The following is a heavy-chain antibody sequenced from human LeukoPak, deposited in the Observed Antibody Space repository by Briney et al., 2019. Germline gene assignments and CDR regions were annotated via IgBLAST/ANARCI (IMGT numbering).Heavy chain of an antibody. CDR3: ARLRVSGSYLYYFDY. J-gene: IGHJ4*02. CDR2: ILTSETT. CDR1: GGSISSYH. V-gene: IGHV4-4*09. D-gene: IGHD1-26*01. Sequence: SETLSLTCTVSGGSISSYHWSWVRQPPGKGLEWIGYILTSETTNYNPSLKSRLTISVDTSKNQFTLGLSSVTAADTAVYYCARLRVSGSYLYYFDYWGQGTLVTVSS.